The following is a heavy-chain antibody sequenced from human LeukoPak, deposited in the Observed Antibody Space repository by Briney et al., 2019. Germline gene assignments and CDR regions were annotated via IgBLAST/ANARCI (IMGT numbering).Heavy chain of an antibody. CDR1: GFTFNSYW. Sequence: GGSLRLSCAASGFTFNSYWMSWVRQAPGKGLEWVSAISGSGGSTYYADSVKGRFTISRDNSKNTLYLQMNSLRAEDTAVYYCAKHNVLLWFGEFDYWGRGTLVTVSS. V-gene: IGHV3-23*01. D-gene: IGHD3-10*01. J-gene: IGHJ4*02. CDR3: AKHNVLLWFGEFDY. CDR2: ISGSGGST.